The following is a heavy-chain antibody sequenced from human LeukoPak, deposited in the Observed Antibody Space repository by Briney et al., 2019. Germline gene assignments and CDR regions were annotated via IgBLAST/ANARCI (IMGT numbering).Heavy chain of an antibody. D-gene: IGHD6-19*01. CDR2: IYPGDSDT. Sequence: GESLKISCKGSGYSFTTYWIGWVRQMPGKGLEWMGIIYPGDSDTRYSPSFQGQVTISADKSFSTAYLQWSSLKAPDTAMYYCARRGIAVAGTPAEYFHHWGQGTLVIVSS. CDR1: GYSFTTYW. V-gene: IGHV5-51*01. CDR3: ARRGIAVAGTPAEYFHH. J-gene: IGHJ1*01.